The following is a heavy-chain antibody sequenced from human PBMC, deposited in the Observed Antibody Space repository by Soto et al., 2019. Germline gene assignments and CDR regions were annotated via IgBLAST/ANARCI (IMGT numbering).Heavy chain of an antibody. V-gene: IGHV4-34*01. CDR1: GGSFSGYY. Sequence: SETLSLTCAVYGGSFSGYYWSWIRHPPGKGLEWIGEINHSGSTNYNPSLKSRVTISVDTSKNQFSLKLSSVTAADTAVYYCARGMPYYDFWSGHKLTYGMDVWGQGTTVTVSS. CDR3: ARGMPYYDFWSGHKLTYGMDV. CDR2: INHSGST. J-gene: IGHJ6*02. D-gene: IGHD3-3*01.